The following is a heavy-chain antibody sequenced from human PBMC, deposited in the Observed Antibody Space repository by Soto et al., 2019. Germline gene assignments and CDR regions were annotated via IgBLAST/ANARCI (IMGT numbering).Heavy chain of an antibody. CDR2: INAGNGNT. D-gene: IGHD2-15*01. J-gene: IGHJ6*02. CDR3: AKGGGGYYYYGMDV. CDR1: GYTFTIYA. Sequence: VSVKVSCKASGYTFTIYAMHWVRQAPGQRLEWMGWINAGNGNTKYSQKFQGRVTITRDTSASTAYMELSSLRSEDTAVYYCAKGGGGYYYYGMDVWGQGTTVTVSS. V-gene: IGHV1-3*01.